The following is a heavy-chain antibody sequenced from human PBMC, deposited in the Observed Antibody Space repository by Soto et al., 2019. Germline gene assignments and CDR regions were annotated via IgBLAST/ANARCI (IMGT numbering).Heavy chain of an antibody. V-gene: IGHV1-69*13. D-gene: IGHD4-17*01. CDR2: INPTFGIP. CDR1: GYMFTGYY. J-gene: IGHJ4*02. CDR3: ARDLHGDPYY. Sequence: GASVKVSCKASGYMFTGYYMHWVRQAPGQGLEWMGWINPTFGIPTYAQKFQGRVTFTADESTSTAYMELRSLRSDDTAVYYCARDLHGDPYYWGQGTLVTVSS.